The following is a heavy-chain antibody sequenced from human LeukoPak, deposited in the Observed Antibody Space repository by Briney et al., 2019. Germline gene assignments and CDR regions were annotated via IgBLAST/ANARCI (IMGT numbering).Heavy chain of an antibody. D-gene: IGHD6-19*01. Sequence: PGGSLRLSCSASGFPFSDYYMSWIRQAPGKGLEWVSYISSSGGTIYYADSVKGRFTISGDNAKNSLYLQMNSLRAEDTAVYYCARGGGWYYYGMDVWGQGTTVTVSS. J-gene: IGHJ6*02. CDR3: ARGGGWYYYGMDV. CDR1: GFPFSDYY. CDR2: ISSSGGTI. V-gene: IGHV3-11*01.